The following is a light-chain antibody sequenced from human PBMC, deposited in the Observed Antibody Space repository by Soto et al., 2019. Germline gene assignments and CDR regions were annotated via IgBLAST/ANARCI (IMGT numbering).Light chain of an antibody. CDR3: AAGDDSLNGVV. V-gene: IGLV1-44*01. J-gene: IGLJ2*01. CDR2: SNN. CDR1: SSNIGSNT. Sequence: QSVLTQPPSASGTPGQRVTISCSGSSSNIGSNTVNWYQQLPGTAPKLLIYSNNQRPSGGPDRFSGSKSGTSASLAISGLQSEDEADYYCAAGDDSLNGVVFGGGTQLTVL.